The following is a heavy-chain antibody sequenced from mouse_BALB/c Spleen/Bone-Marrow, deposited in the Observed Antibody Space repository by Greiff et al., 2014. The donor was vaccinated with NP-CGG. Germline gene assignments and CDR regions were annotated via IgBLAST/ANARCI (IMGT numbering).Heavy chain of an antibody. CDR1: GLSLTLYG. CDR3: ARHERGYPYAMDY. V-gene: IGHV2-6-2*01. J-gene: IGHJ4*01. CDR2: IWSDGTT. D-gene: IGHD2-2*01. Sequence: QVQLQQSGPDLVAPSQSLSITCTVSGLSLTLYGVHWVRQSPGKGLEWLVVIWSDGTTTYNSAFKSRLSISKDNSKSQVFLKLNSLKTDDTAMYYCARHERGYPYAMDYWGQGTSVTVSS.